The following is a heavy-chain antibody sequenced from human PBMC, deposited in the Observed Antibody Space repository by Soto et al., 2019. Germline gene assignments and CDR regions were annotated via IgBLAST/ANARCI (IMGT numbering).Heavy chain of an antibody. CDR2: LWYEGDDK. V-gene: IGHV3-33*01. Sequence: QVLLVESGGGVVQPGTSLRLSCAASGFTIGSYGMHWVRQAPGKGLEWVAGLWYEGDDKYYGDSVKGRLTISRDNSRNTLYLQMNSLRAEDTAVYYCVRGPYYGLYYFDSWGQGTLVTVSS. J-gene: IGHJ4*02. CDR1: GFTIGSYG. CDR3: VRGPYYGLYYFDS. D-gene: IGHD3-10*01.